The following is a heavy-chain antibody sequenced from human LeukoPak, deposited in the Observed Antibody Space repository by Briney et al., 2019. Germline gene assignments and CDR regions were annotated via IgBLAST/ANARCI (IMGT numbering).Heavy chain of an antibody. CDR3: AKPLNAITMIVVVNDAFDI. D-gene: IGHD3-22*01. CDR1: GFTFSNYG. CDR2: ISGSGGST. Sequence: GGSLRLSCAASGFTFSNYGMSWVRQAPGKGLEWVSAISGSGGSTYYADSVKGRFTISRDNSKNTLYLQMNSLRAEDTAVYYCAKPLNAITMIVVVNDAFDIWGQGTMVTVSS. J-gene: IGHJ3*02. V-gene: IGHV3-23*01.